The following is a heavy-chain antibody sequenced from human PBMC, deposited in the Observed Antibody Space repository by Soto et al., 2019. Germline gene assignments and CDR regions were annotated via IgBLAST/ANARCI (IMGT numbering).Heavy chain of an antibody. V-gene: IGHV3-7*03. CDR3: ARVGAQGHAFDI. CDR1: GFTLSDYY. CDR2: INPDGSER. Sequence: VQLVESGGGLVKPGGSLRLSCAASGFTLSDYYMSWIRQAPGKGPEWVANINPDGSERYYVDSVKGRFTFSRDNAKNSLHLQMNSLRADDTAVYYCARVGAQGHAFDIWGQGTMVIVSS. J-gene: IGHJ3*02. D-gene: IGHD3-16*01.